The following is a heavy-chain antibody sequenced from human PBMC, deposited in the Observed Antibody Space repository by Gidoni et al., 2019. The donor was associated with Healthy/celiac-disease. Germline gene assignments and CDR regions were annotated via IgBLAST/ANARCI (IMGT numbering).Heavy chain of an antibody. CDR3: ARGALFTIFGVVLGYFDY. CDR2: INHSGST. CDR1: GGSFRGYY. D-gene: IGHD3-3*01. Sequence: QVQLQQWGAGLLKPSEPLSLTCAGYGGSFRGYYWSWSRQPPGKGLGWIGEINHSGSTNYNPSLKSRVTISVDTSKNQFSLKLSSVTAADAAVYYCARGALFTIFGVVLGYFDYWGQGTLVTVSS. J-gene: IGHJ4*02. V-gene: IGHV4-34*01.